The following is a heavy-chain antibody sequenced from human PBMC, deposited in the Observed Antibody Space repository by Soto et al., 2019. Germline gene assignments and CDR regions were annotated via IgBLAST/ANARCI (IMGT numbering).Heavy chain of an antibody. D-gene: IGHD6-13*01. CDR2: ISGSGGST. Sequence: PGGSLRLSCAASGFTFSSYAMSWVRQAPGKGLEWVSAISGSGGSTYYADSVKGRFTISRDNSKNTLYLQMNSLRAEDTAVYYCAKFQEAGTRYYGMDVWGQGTTVTVSS. CDR1: GFTFSSYA. J-gene: IGHJ6*02. V-gene: IGHV3-23*01. CDR3: AKFQEAGTRYYGMDV.